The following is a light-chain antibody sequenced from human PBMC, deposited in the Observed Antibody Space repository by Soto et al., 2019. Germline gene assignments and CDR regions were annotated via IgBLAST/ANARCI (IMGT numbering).Light chain of an antibody. Sequence: QSALTQPPSASGSPGQSVTISCTGTSSDVGGYDYVSWYQQRPGKAPKLLIHEVTKRPSGVPDRFSGSKSGNTASLTVSGLQPDDEADYYCSSYAGRTLYVFGTRTKVTV. CDR3: SSYAGRTLYV. CDR1: SSDVGGYDY. V-gene: IGLV2-8*01. J-gene: IGLJ1*01. CDR2: EVT.